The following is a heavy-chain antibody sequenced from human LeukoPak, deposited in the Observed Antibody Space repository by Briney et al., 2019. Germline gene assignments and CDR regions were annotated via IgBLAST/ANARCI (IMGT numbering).Heavy chain of an antibody. D-gene: IGHD2-2*01. Sequence: EGSLRLSCAASGNYWMHWVRQAPGKGLVWVSHINGDGSWTTYADSVKSRFTISKDNAKNTVYLQMNNLRAEDTAVYYCVSFYETYWGRGTLVTVSS. J-gene: IGHJ4*02. CDR2: INGDGSWT. CDR3: VSFYETY. CDR1: GNYW. V-gene: IGHV3-74*01.